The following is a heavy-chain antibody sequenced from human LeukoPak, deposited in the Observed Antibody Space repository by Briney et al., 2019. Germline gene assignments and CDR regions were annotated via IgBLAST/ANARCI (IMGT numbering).Heavy chain of an antibody. CDR2: INHSGST. CDR1: GGSISSGGYS. D-gene: IGHD6-19*01. Sequence: SETLSLTCAVSGGSISSGGYSWSWIRQPPGKGLEWIGEINHSGSTNYNPSLKSRVTISVDTSKNQFSLKLSSVTAADTAVYYCARAVAGTLNYWGQGTLVTVSS. J-gene: IGHJ4*02. V-gene: IGHV4-30-2*01. CDR3: ARAVAGTLNY.